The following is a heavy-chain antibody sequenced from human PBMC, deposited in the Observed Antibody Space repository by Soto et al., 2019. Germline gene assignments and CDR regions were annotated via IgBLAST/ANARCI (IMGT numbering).Heavy chain of an antibody. CDR1: GGSISSYY. CDR3: AGLLTVTEKYFDY. CDR2: IYYSGST. D-gene: IGHD4-17*01. Sequence: SETLSLTCTVSGGSISSYYWSWIRQPPGKGLEWIGYIYYSGSTNYNPSLKSRVTISVDTSKNQFSLKLSSVTAADTAVYYCAGLLTVTEKYFDYWGQGTLVTVSS. V-gene: IGHV4-59*08. J-gene: IGHJ4*02.